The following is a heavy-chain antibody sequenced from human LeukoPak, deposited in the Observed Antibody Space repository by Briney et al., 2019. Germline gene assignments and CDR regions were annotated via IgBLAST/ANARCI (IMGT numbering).Heavy chain of an antibody. V-gene: IGHV4-34*01. CDR3: ARLMVPRNYYYYYMDV. CDR1: GGSFSGYY. J-gene: IGHJ6*03. D-gene: IGHD2-8*01. Sequence: SETLSLTCAVYGGSFSGYYWSWIRQPPGKGLEWIGEINHSGSTNYNPSLKSRVTISVDTSKNQFSLKLSSVTAADTAVYYCARLMVPRNYYYYYMDVWGKGTTVTISS. CDR2: INHSGST.